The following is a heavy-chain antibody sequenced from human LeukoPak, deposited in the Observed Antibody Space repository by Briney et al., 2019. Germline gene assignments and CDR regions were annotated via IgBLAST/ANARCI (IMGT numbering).Heavy chain of an antibody. CDR3: AKDHYDILTGYLSWYYYYGMDV. Sequence: GRSLRLSCAASGFTFSSYGMHWVRQAPGKGLEWVAVISYDGSNKYYADSVKGRFTISRDNSKNTLYLQMNSLRAEDTAVYYCAKDHYDILTGYLSWYYYYGMDVWGQGTTVTVSS. CDR2: ISYDGSNK. J-gene: IGHJ6*02. V-gene: IGHV3-30*18. CDR1: GFTFSSYG. D-gene: IGHD3-9*01.